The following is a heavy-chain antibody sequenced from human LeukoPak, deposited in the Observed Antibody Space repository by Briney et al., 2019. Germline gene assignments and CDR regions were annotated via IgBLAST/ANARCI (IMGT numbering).Heavy chain of an antibody. CDR3: ARAESRNWFDP. CDR1: GYTFTSYG. CDR2: ISAHNGNT. J-gene: IGHJ5*02. D-gene: IGHD6-13*01. Sequence: ASVKVSCKASGYTFTSYGISWVRQAPGQGLEWVGWISAHNGNTNYAQKLQGRVTMTTDTSTSTAYMELRSLRSDDTAVYYCARAESRNWFDPWGQGTLVTVPS. V-gene: IGHV1-18*01.